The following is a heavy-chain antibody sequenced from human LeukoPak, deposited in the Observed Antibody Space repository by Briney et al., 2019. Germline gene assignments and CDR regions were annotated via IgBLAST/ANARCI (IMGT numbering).Heavy chain of an antibody. CDR2: IYSGGST. V-gene: IGHV3-66*01. CDR3: ARDWDTAEY. J-gene: IGHJ4*02. D-gene: IGHD5-18*01. Sequence: PGGSLRLSCAASGFTFSNAWMSWVRQAPGKGLEWVSVIYSGGSTYYADSVKGRFTISRDNSKNTLYLQMNSLRAEDTAVYYCARDWDTAEYWGQGTLVTVSS. CDR1: GFTFSNAW.